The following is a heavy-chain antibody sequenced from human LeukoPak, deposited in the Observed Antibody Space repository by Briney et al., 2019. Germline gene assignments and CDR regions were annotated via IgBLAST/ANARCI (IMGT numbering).Heavy chain of an antibody. CDR1: GASISGYY. D-gene: IGHD3-3*01. CDR3: ARDGRSGYDFWSGLYGMDV. CDR2: IYYSGST. J-gene: IGHJ6*02. Sequence: SETLSLTCTVSGASISGYYWSWIRQPPGKGLEWIGHIYYSGSTNYNPSLKSRVTISVDTSKNQFSLKLSSVTAADTAVYYCARDGRSGYDFWSGLYGMDVWGQGTTVTVSS. V-gene: IGHV4-59*01.